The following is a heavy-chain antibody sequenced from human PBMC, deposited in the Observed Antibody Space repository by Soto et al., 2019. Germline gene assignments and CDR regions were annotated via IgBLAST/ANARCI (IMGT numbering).Heavy chain of an antibody. CDR3: ARDLGFGEGAHAFDT. CDR2: IIPILGIA. Sequence: QVQLVQSGAEVKKPGSSVKVSCKASGGTFSSYTISWVRQAPGQGLEWMGRIIPILGIANYAQKFQGRVTITADKSTSTAYMELSSLRSEDTAVYYCARDLGFGEGAHAFDTWGQGTMVTVSS. J-gene: IGHJ3*02. D-gene: IGHD3-10*01. V-gene: IGHV1-69*08. CDR1: GGTFSSYT.